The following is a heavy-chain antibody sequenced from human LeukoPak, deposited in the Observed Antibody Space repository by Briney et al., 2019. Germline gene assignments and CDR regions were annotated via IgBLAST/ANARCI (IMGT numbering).Heavy chain of an antibody. D-gene: IGHD3-9*01. V-gene: IGHV3-30*02. J-gene: IGHJ5*02. Sequence: PGGSLRLSCAGSGFSFSSYGMHWVRQAPGKGLEWMAFIRSDGSNKYYADSVKGRFTISRDNSKNTLYLQMNSLRAEDTAVYYCARIATTLRYFDWLPINSLLPGWFDPWGQGTLVTVSS. CDR3: ARIATTLRYFDWLPINSLLPGWFDP. CDR2: IRSDGSNK. CDR1: GFSFSSYG.